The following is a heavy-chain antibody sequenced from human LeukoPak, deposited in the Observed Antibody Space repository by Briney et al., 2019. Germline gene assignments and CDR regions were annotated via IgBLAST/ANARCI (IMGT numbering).Heavy chain of an antibody. CDR3: ARGRRW. CDR1: GGSFSGYY. D-gene: IGHD5-24*01. V-gene: IGHV4-34*01. Sequence: SETLSLTCAVYGGSFSGYYWTWIRQPPGKGLEWIGEINHSGNINYNPSLKSRLTISVDTSKNQFSLKLSSMTAADTAVYYCARGRRWWGQGTLVTVSS. CDR2: INHSGNI. J-gene: IGHJ4*02.